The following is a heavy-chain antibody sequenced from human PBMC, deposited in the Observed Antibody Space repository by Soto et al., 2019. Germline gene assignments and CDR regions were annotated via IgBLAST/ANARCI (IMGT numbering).Heavy chain of an antibody. CDR2: IYYSGST. V-gene: IGHV4-39*01. J-gene: IGHJ4*02. Sequence: QLQLQESGPGLVKPSETLSLTCTVSGGSISSSSYYWGWIRQPPGKGLEWIGSIYYSGSTYYNPSLKSRVTITVDTSKNQCSLKLSSVTAADTAVYYCARQAVEMDTIVYWGQGTLVTVSS. CDR3: ARQAVEMDTIVY. D-gene: IGHD5-18*01. CDR1: GGSISSSSYY.